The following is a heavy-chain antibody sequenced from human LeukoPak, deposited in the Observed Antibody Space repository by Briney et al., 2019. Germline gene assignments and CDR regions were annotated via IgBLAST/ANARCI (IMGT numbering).Heavy chain of an antibody. CDR3: ARLTPYCSSTSCYADY. D-gene: IGHD2-2*01. Sequence: GGSLRLSCAASGFTFSSYSMNWVRQAPGKGLEWVSSISSSSSYIYYADSVKGRFTISRGNAKNSLYLQMNSLRAEDTAVYYCARLTPYCSSTSCYADYWGQGTLVTVSS. CDR1: GFTFSSYS. CDR2: ISSSSSYI. J-gene: IGHJ4*02. V-gene: IGHV3-21*01.